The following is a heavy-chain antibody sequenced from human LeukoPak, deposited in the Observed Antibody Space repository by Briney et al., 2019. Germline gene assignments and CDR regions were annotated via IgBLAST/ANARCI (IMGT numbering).Heavy chain of an antibody. CDR1: GGSFSGYY. D-gene: IGHD5-18*01. J-gene: IGHJ4*02. Sequence: ASETLSLTCAVYGGSFSGYYWSWIRQPPGKGLEWIGEINHSGSTNYNPSLKSRVTISVDTSKNQFSLKLSSVTAADTAVYYCAREDTAMASFDYWGQGTLVTVSS. CDR2: INHSGST. V-gene: IGHV4-34*01. CDR3: AREDTAMASFDY.